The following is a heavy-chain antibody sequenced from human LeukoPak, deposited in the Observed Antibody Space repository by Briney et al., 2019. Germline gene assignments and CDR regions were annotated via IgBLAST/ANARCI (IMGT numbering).Heavy chain of an antibody. CDR1: GYSISSGYY. CDR2: IYHSGST. CDR3: ARERSSWYDGGWGFNVY. J-gene: IGHJ4*02. V-gene: IGHV4-38-2*02. D-gene: IGHD6-13*01. Sequence: SETLSLTCTVSGYSISSGYYWGWIRQPPGKGLEWIGSIYHSGSTYYNPSLKSRVTISVDTSKNQFSLKLSSVTAADTAVYYCARERSSWYDGGWGFNVYWGQGTLVTVSS.